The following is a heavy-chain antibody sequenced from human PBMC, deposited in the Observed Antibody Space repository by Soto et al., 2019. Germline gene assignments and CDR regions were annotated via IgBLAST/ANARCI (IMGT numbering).Heavy chain of an antibody. V-gene: IGHV1-18*01. Sequence: ASVKVSCKASVYSFTSYGISWVRQAPGQGLEWMGWISAYNGNTNYAQKLQGRVTMTTDTSTSTAYMELRSLRSDDTAVYYCARDPSKDIVVVPAALLAPKYGMDVWGQGTTVTVSS. D-gene: IGHD2-2*01. CDR2: ISAYNGNT. CDR1: VYSFTSYG. CDR3: ARDPSKDIVVVPAALLAPKYGMDV. J-gene: IGHJ6*02.